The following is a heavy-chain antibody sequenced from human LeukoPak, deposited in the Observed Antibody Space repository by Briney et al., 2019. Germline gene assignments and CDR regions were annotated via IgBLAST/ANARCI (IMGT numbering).Heavy chain of an antibody. J-gene: IGHJ5*02. CDR2: ISGSGGST. CDR3: AKVLHGVTAGKVPFDP. Sequence: QPGGSLRLSCAASGFTFSSYAMSWVRQAPGKGLEWVSAISGSGGSTYYADSVKGRFTISRDNSKNTLYLQMNSLRAEDTAVYYCAKVLHGVTAGKVPFDPWGQGTLVTVSS. CDR1: GFTFSSYA. V-gene: IGHV3-23*01. D-gene: IGHD3-3*01.